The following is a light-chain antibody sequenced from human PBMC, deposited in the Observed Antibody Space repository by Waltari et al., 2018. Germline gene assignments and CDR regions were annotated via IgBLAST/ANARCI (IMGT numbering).Light chain of an antibody. CDR1: QSISTS. CDR3: QQSFSTPYT. J-gene: IGKJ2*01. Sequence: DIQMTQSPSSLSASVGDRITITCRASQSISTSLNWYQQKPVTPPKLLIYAASSLQSGVPSMFSGSGSGTDFTLTISSLQPEDFATYYCQQSFSTPYTFGQGTKLEIK. V-gene: IGKV1-39*01. CDR2: AAS.